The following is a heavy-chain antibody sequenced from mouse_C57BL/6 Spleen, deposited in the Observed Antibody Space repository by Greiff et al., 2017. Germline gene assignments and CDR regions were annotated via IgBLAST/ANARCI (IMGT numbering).Heavy chain of an antibody. V-gene: IGHV1-52*01. CDR3: ARELTAYAMDY. Sequence: VQLQQPGAELVRPGSSVKLSCKASGYTFTSYWMHWVKQRPIQGLEWIGNIDPYDSETNYNQKFKDKATLTVDKSSSTAYMQLSSLTSEDSAVYYGARELTAYAMDYWGQGTSVTVSS. CDR1: GYTFTSYW. J-gene: IGHJ4*01. D-gene: IGHD4-1*01. CDR2: IDPYDSET.